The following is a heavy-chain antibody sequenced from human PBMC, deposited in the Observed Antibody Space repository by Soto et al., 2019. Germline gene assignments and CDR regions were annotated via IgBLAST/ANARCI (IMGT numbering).Heavy chain of an antibody. CDR1: GDSISSYY. J-gene: IGHJ5*02. CDR2: ISASGSS. Sequence: SETLSLTCQVSGDSISSYYWSWIRQPAGKGLEWIGRISASGSSNYNPSLKTRVTMSLNTSKSQFSLQLNSVTAADTAVYYCAREGVAVSGYNWFDPWGQGTLVTVSS. D-gene: IGHD3-22*01. CDR3: AREGVAVSGYNWFDP. V-gene: IGHV4-4*07.